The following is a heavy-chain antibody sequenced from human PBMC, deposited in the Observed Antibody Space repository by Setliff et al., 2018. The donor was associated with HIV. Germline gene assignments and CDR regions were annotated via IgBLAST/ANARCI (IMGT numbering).Heavy chain of an antibody. D-gene: IGHD3-10*01. Sequence: SVNVSCESSEDTFNSYTIHWVRQTPGQGLEWMGRIIPVLSMSNFALKFQGRGSIFADKSTSTAYLGLNGLTSEDTAIYYCATSFGSGVAPFDNWGQGTLVTVSS. J-gene: IGHJ4*02. CDR3: ATSFGSGVAPFDN. CDR1: EDTFNSYT. V-gene: IGHV1-69*02. CDR2: IIPVLSMS.